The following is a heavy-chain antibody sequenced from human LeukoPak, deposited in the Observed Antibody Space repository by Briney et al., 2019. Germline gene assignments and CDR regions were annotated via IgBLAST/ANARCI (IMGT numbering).Heavy chain of an antibody. V-gene: IGHV3-7*05. D-gene: IGHD5-24*01. Sequence: GGSLRVSCAASGFAFSSYWMSWVRQAPGKGLEWVANIKPDGSEKYSVDSVKGRFTTSRDNAKNSLFLQMNSLRVEDTAVYYCARGRGADYWGQGTLVTVSS. J-gene: IGHJ4*02. CDR1: GFAFSSYW. CDR2: IKPDGSEK. CDR3: ARGRGADY.